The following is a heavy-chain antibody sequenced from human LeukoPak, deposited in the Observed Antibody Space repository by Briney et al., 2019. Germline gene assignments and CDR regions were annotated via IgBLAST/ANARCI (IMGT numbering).Heavy chain of an antibody. CDR3: ARHDIVVVPAAIDYYYYGMDV. J-gene: IGHJ6*02. CDR1: GYTFTSYY. Sequence: GASVKVSCKASGYTFTSYYMHWVRQAPGQGLEWMGIINPSGGSTSYAQKFQGRVTMTRDTSTSTVYMELSSLRSEDTAVYYCARHDIVVVPAAIDYYYYGMDVWGQGTTVTVSS. D-gene: IGHD2-2*01. CDR2: INPSGGST. V-gene: IGHV1-46*01.